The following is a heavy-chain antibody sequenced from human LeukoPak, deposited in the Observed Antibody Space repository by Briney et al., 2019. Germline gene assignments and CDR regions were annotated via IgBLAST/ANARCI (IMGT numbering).Heavy chain of an antibody. CDR2: INPSGGST. CDR1: GYTFTSYY. J-gene: IGHJ3*02. CDR3: ARGVESRYSSGAEDAFDI. Sequence: GASVKVSCKASGYTFTSYYMHWVRQAPGQGLEWMGIINPSGGSTSYAQKFQGRVTMTRDMFTSTVYMELSSLRSEDTAVYYCARGVESRYSSGAEDAFDIWGQGTMVTVSS. D-gene: IGHD6-19*01. V-gene: IGHV1-46*01.